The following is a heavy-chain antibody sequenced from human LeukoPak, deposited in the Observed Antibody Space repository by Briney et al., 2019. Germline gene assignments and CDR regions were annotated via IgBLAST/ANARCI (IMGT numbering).Heavy chain of an antibody. CDR2: INTNSGAP. V-gene: IGHV1-2*02. Sequence: ASVKVSCKASGYTFTGYYMHWVRQAPGQGLEWMGWINTNSGAPTYAQKFQGRVIMTRDTSISTAYMELSSLRSDDTAVYFCARPGNWWFDPWGQGTLVTVSS. J-gene: IGHJ5*02. D-gene: IGHD3-9*01. CDR3: ARPGNWWFDP. CDR1: GYTFTGYY.